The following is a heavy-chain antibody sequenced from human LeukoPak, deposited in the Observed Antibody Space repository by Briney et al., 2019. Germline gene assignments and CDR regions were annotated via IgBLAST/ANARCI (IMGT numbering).Heavy chain of an antibody. CDR1: GGTFSSYA. Sequence: ASVKVSCKASGGTFSSYAISWVRQAPGQGLEWMGWINPNSGGTNYAQKFQGRVTMTRDTSISTAYMELSRLRSDDTAVYYCARGSRRIAVAGTNYWGQGTLVTVSS. J-gene: IGHJ4*02. V-gene: IGHV1-2*02. CDR2: INPNSGGT. D-gene: IGHD6-19*01. CDR3: ARGSRRIAVAGTNY.